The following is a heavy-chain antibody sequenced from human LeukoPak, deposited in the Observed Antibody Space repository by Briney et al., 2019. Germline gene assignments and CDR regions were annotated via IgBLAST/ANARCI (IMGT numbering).Heavy chain of an antibody. Sequence: PSETLSLTCAVYGGSFSCYYWSWIRQPPGKGLEWIGEINHSGSTNYNPSLKSRVTISVDTSKNQFSLKLSSVTAADTAVYYCARRYCSGGSCPPSPYYMDVWGKGTTVTVSS. J-gene: IGHJ6*03. D-gene: IGHD2-15*01. CDR2: INHSGST. V-gene: IGHV4-34*01. CDR3: ARRYCSGGSCPPSPYYMDV. CDR1: GGSFSCYY.